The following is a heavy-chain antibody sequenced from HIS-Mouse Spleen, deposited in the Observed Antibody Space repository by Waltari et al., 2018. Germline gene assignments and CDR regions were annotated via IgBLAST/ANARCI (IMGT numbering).Heavy chain of an antibody. CDR1: GGSFSGYY. J-gene: IGHJ4*02. Sequence: QVQLQQWGAGLLKPSETLSLTCAVYGGSFSGYYWSWIRQPPGKGLEWIGEINNSGSPNYNPSLKSRVTISVDTSKNQFSLKLSSVTAADTAVYYCARVNSSFDYWGQGTLVTVSS. V-gene: IGHV4-34*01. CDR2: INNSGSP. D-gene: IGHD6-13*01. CDR3: ARVNSSFDY.